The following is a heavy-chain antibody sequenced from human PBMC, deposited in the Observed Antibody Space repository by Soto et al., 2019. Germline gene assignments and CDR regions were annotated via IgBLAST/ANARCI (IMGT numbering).Heavy chain of an antibody. Sequence: PGGSLRLSCAASGFTFSSYAMSWVRQAPGKGLEWVSAISGSGDSTYYADYVKGRFTISRVNSKNTLYLQMNSLRAEDTAVYYCVKFFVGTGGSSSWPWSFDYWGQGTLVTVSS. CDR2: ISGSGDST. D-gene: IGHD6-13*01. CDR1: GFTFSSYA. V-gene: IGHV3-23*01. J-gene: IGHJ4*02. CDR3: VKFFVGTGGSSSWPWSFDY.